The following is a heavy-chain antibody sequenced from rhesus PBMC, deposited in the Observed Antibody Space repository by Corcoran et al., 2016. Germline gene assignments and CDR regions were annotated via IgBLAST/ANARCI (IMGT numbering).Heavy chain of an antibody. V-gene: IGHV1-111*02. D-gene: IGHD3-34*01. CDR1: GYTFTDYY. CDR2: VDPEDGEA. J-gene: IGHJ4*01. CDR3: ATDVLSGVIINFGY. Sequence: EVQLVQSGAEVKKPGASVKISCKASGYTFTDYYLHWVRQAPGKGLEWMGRVDPEDGEAIHAQKFQDRVNITAETSTDTAYMELSSLRSEDTAEYYCATDVLSGVIINFGYWGQGVLVTVSS.